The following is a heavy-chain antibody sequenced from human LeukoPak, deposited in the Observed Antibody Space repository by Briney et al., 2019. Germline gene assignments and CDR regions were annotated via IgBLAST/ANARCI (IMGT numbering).Heavy chain of an antibody. Sequence: GASVKVSCKASGYTLTGYYMHWVRQAPGQGLEWMGWTNPNTGDTNYAQNFQGRVTMTRDTSISTAYMELRWLRSDDTAIYYCARNYDTTGEIDYWGQGTLVTVSS. J-gene: IGHJ4*02. CDR2: TNPNTGDT. CDR3: ARNYDTTGEIDY. D-gene: IGHD3-22*01. CDR1: GYTLTGYY. V-gene: IGHV1-2*02.